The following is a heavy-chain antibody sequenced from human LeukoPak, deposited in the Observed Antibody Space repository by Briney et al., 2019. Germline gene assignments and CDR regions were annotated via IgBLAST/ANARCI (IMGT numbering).Heavy chain of an antibody. J-gene: IGHJ4*02. CDR1: GYIFTGYY. D-gene: IGHD5-18*01. CDR2: INPNSGGT. CDR3: ARSRGGYSSNFDY. Sequence: ASVKVSCKASGYIFTGYYMHWVRQAPGQGLEWMGRINPNSGGTNYAQKFQGRVTMTRDTPISTAYMELSRLRSDDTAVYYCARSRGGYSSNFDYWGQGTLVTVSS. V-gene: IGHV1-2*06.